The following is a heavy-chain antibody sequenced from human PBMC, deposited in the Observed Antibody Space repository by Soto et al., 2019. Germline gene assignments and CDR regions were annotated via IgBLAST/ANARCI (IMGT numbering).Heavy chain of an antibody. CDR2: INPTSGST. CDR3: ARDLAAGDH. Sequence: QVQLVQSGAEVKKPGASVKVSCKASGYTFTNYYIHWVRQAPGQGLEWMGIINPTSGSTNYAQKGQGRVTLTYDTSTTTVYMELSGLRSEDTAVLYCARDLAAGDHWGQGTLVTVSS. CDR1: GYTFTNYY. J-gene: IGHJ4*02. V-gene: IGHV1-46*01. D-gene: IGHD6-13*01.